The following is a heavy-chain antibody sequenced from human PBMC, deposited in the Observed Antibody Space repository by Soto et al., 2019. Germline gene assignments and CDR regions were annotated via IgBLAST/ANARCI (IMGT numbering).Heavy chain of an antibody. D-gene: IGHD3-16*01. Sequence: PSETLSLTCTVSGASISSYYWSWIRHSPGKGLEWIGYVSHSGGTNYNPSLKSRVTVSVDTSKNRFSLNLSSVTAADTAVYYCARYYVPVSLILRSFLYWGPGPLVTGS. CDR1: GASISSYY. J-gene: IGHJ4*02. CDR3: ARYYVPVSLILRSFLY. V-gene: IGHV4-59*01. CDR2: VSHSGGT.